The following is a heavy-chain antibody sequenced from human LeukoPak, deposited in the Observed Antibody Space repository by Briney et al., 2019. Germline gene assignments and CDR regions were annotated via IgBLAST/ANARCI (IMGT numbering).Heavy chain of an antibody. V-gene: IGHV3-9*01. D-gene: IGHD3-10*01. J-gene: IGHJ3*01. Sequence: GRSLRLSCAASGFKFDDHAMHWARQPPGKGLEWVSGISWNSGRIGYADSVKGRFTISRDNAKNSMYLQMNSLRAEDTAVYYCARVVRFGDAFDFWGQGTMVTVSS. CDR3: ARVVRFGDAFDF. CDR1: GFKFDDHA. CDR2: ISWNSGRI.